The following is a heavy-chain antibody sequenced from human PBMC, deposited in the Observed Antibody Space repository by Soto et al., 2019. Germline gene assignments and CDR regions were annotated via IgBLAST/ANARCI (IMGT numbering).Heavy chain of an antibody. Sequence: GASVKVSCKASGGTFSSYAISWVRQAPGQGLEWMGGIIPIFGTANYAQKFQGRVTITADESTSTAYMELSSLRSEDTAVYYCARVGGSYSECAFDIWGQGTMVTVSS. CDR3: ARVGGSYSECAFDI. V-gene: IGHV1-69*13. J-gene: IGHJ3*02. CDR1: GGTFSSYA. CDR2: IIPIFGTA. D-gene: IGHD1-26*01.